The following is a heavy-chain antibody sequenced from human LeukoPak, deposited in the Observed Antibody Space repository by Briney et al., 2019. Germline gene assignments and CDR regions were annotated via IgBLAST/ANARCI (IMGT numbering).Heavy chain of an antibody. V-gene: IGHV4-39*07. D-gene: IGHD1-1*01. CDR2: IYYSGST. J-gene: IGHJ5*02. CDR1: GGSISSSSYY. CDR3: ARDVELEPGWFDP. Sequence: SETLSLTCTVSGGSISSSSYYWGWIRQPPGKGLEWIGSIYYSGSTYYNPSLKSRVTMSVDTSKNQFSLKLSSVTAADTAVYYCARDVELEPGWFDPWGQGTLVTVSS.